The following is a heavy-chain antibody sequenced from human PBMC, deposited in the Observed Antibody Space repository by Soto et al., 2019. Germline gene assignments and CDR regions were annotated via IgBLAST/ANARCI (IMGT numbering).Heavy chain of an antibody. CDR2: INHSGST. D-gene: IGHD2-2*01. CDR1: GGSFSGYY. V-gene: IGHV4-34*01. Sequence: QVQLQQWGAGLLKPSETLSLTCAVYGGSFSGYYWSWIRQPPGKGLEWIGEINHSGSTNYNPSLKRRVTISVDTSKNQFSLKLSSVTAADTAVYYCARWSKVPAAPYYFDYWGQGTLVTVSS. CDR3: ARWSKVPAAPYYFDY. J-gene: IGHJ4*02.